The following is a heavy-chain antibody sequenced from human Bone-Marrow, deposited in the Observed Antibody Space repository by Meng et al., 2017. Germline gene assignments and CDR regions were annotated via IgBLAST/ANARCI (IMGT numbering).Heavy chain of an antibody. CDR2: ISYDGSNK. V-gene: IGHV3-30*01. Sequence: LSLTCAASGFTFSSYAMHWVRQAPGKGLEWVAVISYDGSNKYYADSVKGRFTISRDNSKNTLYLQMNSLRAEDTAVYYCARIRGDHYDFWSGYYGLDYWGQGTLVTVSS. D-gene: IGHD3-3*01. CDR1: GFTFSSYA. CDR3: ARIRGDHYDFWSGYYGLDY. J-gene: IGHJ4*02.